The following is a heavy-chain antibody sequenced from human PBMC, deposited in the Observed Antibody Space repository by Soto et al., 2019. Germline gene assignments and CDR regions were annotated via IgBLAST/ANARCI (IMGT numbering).Heavy chain of an antibody. J-gene: IGHJ4*02. CDR3: ARGDYSHYDILTGYYGY. CDR1: GYTFTSYG. Sequence: ASVKVSCKASGYTFTSYGISWVRQAPGQGLEWMGWISAYNGNTNYAQKLQGRVTMTTDTSTSTAYMELRSLRSDDTAVYYCARGDYSHYDILTGYYGYWGQGTLVTVSS. V-gene: IGHV1-18*01. CDR2: ISAYNGNT. D-gene: IGHD3-9*01.